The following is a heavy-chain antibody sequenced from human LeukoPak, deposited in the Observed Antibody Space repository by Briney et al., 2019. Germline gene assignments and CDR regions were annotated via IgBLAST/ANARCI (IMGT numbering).Heavy chain of an antibody. CDR3: VTRVKSTGDY. J-gene: IGHJ4*02. CDR1: GFTFSSYE. V-gene: IGHV3-15*01. Sequence: PGGSLRLSCVASGFTFSSYEMNWVRQAPGKGLEWIGRIKTKTDGGTTEYAAPVKGRFTISRDDSKNTVYLQMNSLKTEDTALYYCVTRVKSTGDYWGQGTLVTVSS. D-gene: IGHD1-1*01. CDR2: IKTKTDGGTT.